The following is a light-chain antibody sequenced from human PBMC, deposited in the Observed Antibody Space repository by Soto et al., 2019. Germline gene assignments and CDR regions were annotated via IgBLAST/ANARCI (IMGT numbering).Light chain of an antibody. J-gene: IGKJ5*01. CDR3: QQYSISPC. Sequence: MVMTLSPTTLSVSPWERATLSCRASQSVSTNLAWYQQKPGQVPSLLIYGASTRASGIPARFSGSGSGTEFTLTIGSLQSEDFAVYYCQQYSISPCFGQGTRLEI. CDR2: GAS. CDR1: QSVSTN. V-gene: IGKV3-15*01.